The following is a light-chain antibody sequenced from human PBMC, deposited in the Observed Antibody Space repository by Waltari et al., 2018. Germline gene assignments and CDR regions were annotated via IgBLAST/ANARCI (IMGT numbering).Light chain of an antibody. CDR3: HAWRSGILV. V-gene: IGLV4-69*01. Sequence: QLVLTQSPSASASLGASVKLTCTLSSGHSDYAIAWHQQQPGKGPRYFMKLNSDGSHNKGDGIPDRFSGSSVGGERYRTISSLQSADEADYYCHAWRSGILVFAGGTKLTVL. CDR2: LNSDGSH. J-gene: IGLJ2*01. CDR1: SGHSDYA.